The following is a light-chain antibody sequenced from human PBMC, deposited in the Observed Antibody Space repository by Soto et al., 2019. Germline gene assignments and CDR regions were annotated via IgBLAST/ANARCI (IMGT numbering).Light chain of an antibody. CDR1: ESVSTY. Sequence: ETVMKQSPATLSVSPGERVTLSCRASESVSTYLAWYQQKPGQAPRLLIYGASARATGIPDRCSGSGSGTEFTLIISNLQPEYFALYYCHQYLNWPQACGQGLKVEVK. CDR2: GAS. V-gene: IGKV3-15*01. J-gene: IGKJ1*01. CDR3: HQYLNWPQA.